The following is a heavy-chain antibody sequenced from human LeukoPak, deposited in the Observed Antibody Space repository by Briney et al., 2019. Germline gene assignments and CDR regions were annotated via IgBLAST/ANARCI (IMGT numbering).Heavy chain of an antibody. CDR2: IIPIFGTA. CDR3: ARGSRGELRPFDY. CDR1: GGTFSSYT. J-gene: IGHJ4*02. V-gene: IGHV1-69*13. D-gene: IGHD1-26*01. Sequence: ASVKVSCKPSGGTFSSYTISWVRQTPGQGLEWMGAIIPIFGTANYAQKFQGRVTITADESTSTAYMELSSLRSEDTAVYYCARGSRGELRPFDYWGQGTLVTVSS.